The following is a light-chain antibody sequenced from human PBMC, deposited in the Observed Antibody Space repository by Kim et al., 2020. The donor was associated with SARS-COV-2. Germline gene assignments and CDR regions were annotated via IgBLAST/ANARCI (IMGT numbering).Light chain of an antibody. Sequence: SVSPGERATLSCRASQSVSSNLAWYQQKPGQAPRLLIYGASTKATAIPARFSGSGSGAEFTLTISSLQSEDFAVYYCQQYNNWSYTFDQGSMLQI. CDR1: QSVSSN. V-gene: IGKV3-15*01. J-gene: IGKJ2*01. CDR2: GAS. CDR3: QQYNNWSYT.